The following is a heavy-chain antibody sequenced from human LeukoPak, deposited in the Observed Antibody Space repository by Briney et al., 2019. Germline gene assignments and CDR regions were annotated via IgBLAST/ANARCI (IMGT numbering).Heavy chain of an antibody. CDR2: INQGGSEK. D-gene: IGHD2-8*02. V-gene: IGHV3-7*03. J-gene: IGHJ4*02. CDR1: GLTFSDYG. CDR3: ARDGGWWRFDF. Sequence: GGSLRLSCAASGLTFSDYGMSWVRQAPGKGLEWVANINQGGSEKYYVDSVRGRFTISRDNDKNSLYLQMNNLRAEGTAMYYCARDGGWWRFDFWGQGALVTVSS.